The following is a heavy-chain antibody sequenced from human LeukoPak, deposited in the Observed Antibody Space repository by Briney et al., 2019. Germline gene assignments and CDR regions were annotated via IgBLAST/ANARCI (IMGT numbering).Heavy chain of an antibody. CDR2: IKQDGSEK. Sequence: PGGSLRLSCAASGFKFSRYWMTWVRQAPGRGLEWVANIKQDGSEKYYVDSVKGRFTISRDNAKNSLYLHMNSLRAEDTALYYCARERSRLDYWGQGVLVTVSS. J-gene: IGHJ4*02. CDR1: GFKFSRYW. CDR3: ARERSRLDY. V-gene: IGHV3-7*01. D-gene: IGHD3-16*01.